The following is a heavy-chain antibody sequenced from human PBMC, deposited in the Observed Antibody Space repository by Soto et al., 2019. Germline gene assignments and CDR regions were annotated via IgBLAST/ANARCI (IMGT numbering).Heavy chain of an antibody. J-gene: IGHJ4*02. V-gene: IGHV3-23*01. CDR2: ISGGGDRT. CDR1: GFPFNTHG. CDR3: AKTATYDYVWGDYRYFFDH. Sequence: LRLSCGASGFPFNTHGMAWVRQAPGKGLEWVSGISGGGDRTQYADGVKGRFTISRDNSKNTVDLQMTSLRAEDTATYYCAKTATYDYVWGDYRYFFDHWGQGTVVTVSS. D-gene: IGHD3-16*02.